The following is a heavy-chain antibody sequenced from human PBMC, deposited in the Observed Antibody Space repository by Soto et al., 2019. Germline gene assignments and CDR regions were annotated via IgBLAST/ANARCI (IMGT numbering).Heavy chain of an antibody. Sequence: SETLSLTCTVSGGSISSSSYYWGWIRQPPGKGLEWIGSIYYSGSTYYNPSLKSRVTISVDTSKNKVSLKLSSVTAADTAVYICVGVYPWFGFNTGGQETLVTVS. CDR1: GGSISSSSYY. V-gene: IGHV4-39*01. CDR2: IYYSGST. J-gene: IGHJ4*02. D-gene: IGHD3-10*01. CDR3: VGVYPWFGFNT.